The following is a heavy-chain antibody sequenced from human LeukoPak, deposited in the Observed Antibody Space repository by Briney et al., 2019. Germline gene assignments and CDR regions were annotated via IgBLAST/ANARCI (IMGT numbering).Heavy chain of an antibody. D-gene: IGHD3-9*01. CDR1: GGSISSYY. V-gene: IGHV4-59*01. Sequence: SETLSLTCTVSGGSISSYYWSWIRQPPGKGLEWIGYIYYSGSTNYNPSLKSRVTISVDTSKNQFSLKLSSVTAADTAVYYCARELIWLKLHAFDIWGQGTMVTVSS. CDR2: IYYSGST. J-gene: IGHJ3*02. CDR3: ARELIWLKLHAFDI.